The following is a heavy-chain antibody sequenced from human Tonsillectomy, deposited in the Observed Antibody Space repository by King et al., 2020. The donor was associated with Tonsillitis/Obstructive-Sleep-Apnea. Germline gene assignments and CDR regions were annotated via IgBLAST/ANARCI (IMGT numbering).Heavy chain of an antibody. CDR2: IYYSGST. Sequence: LQLQESGPGLVKPSETLSLTCTVSGGSIRSYYWSWIRQPPGKGLEWIGYIYYSGSTRYNPSLKSRVTISVDTCKNQFSLDLNSVTAADTTVDYCARHYVYSSAEGLDYWGQGTLVTVSS. V-gene: IGHV4-59*08. CDR3: ARHYVYSSAEGLDY. CDR1: GGSIRSYY. D-gene: IGHD6-19*01. J-gene: IGHJ4*02.